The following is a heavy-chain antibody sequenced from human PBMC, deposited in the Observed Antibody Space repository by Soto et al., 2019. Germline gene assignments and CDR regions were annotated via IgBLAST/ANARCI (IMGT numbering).Heavy chain of an antibody. J-gene: IGHJ6*02. CDR3: ARDLTYYDFWSGYHMAPYFYYGMDV. CDR1: GFTFSSYA. D-gene: IGHD3-3*01. Sequence: GGSLRLSCAASGFTFSSYAMHWVRQAPGKGLEWVAVISYDGSNKYYADSVKGRFTISRDNSKNTLYLQMNSLRAEDTAVYYCARDLTYYDFWSGYHMAPYFYYGMDVWGQGTTVPVSS. V-gene: IGHV3-30-3*01. CDR2: ISYDGSNK.